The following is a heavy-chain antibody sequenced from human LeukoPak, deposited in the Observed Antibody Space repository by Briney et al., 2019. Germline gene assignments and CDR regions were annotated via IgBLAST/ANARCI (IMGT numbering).Heavy chain of an antibody. CDR3: ASYGDTEAHYYYYGMDV. CDR2: IYYSGST. CDR1: GDSISSGDYY. V-gene: IGHV4-30-4*01. J-gene: IGHJ6*04. Sequence: SQTLSLTCTVSGDSISSGDYYWSWIRQPPGKGLEWIGYIYYSGSTYYNPSLKSRVTISVDTSKNQFSLKLSSVTAADTAVYYCASYGDTEAHYYYYGMDVWGKGTTVTVSS. D-gene: IGHD4-17*01.